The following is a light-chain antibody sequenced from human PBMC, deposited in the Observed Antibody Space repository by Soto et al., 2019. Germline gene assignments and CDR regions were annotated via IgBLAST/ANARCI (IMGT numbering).Light chain of an antibody. CDR2: AVS. Sequence: QSALTQPASVSGSPGQSITISCTGTSSDIGDYDYVSWYQQLPGKAPKLMIYAVSDRPSGVSNRFSGSKSGNTASLTISGLQAEDEADYYCTSYTSSNSHVLFGGGTKLTVL. J-gene: IGLJ2*01. CDR3: TSYTSSNSHVL. CDR1: SSDIGDYDY. V-gene: IGLV2-14*03.